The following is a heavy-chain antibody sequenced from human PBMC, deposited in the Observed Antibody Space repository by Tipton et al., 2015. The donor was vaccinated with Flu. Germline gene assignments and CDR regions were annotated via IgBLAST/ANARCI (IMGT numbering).Heavy chain of an antibody. Sequence: GLVKPSETLSLTCIVSGESITSTSYYWGWIRQPPGKGLEWIGSFYYTGDTFYKPSLKSRATISVDMSKKQFSLNLRSVTAADTAVYYCARLHSFYFYMDVWGKGTTVTVSS. CDR2: FYYTGDT. J-gene: IGHJ6*03. CDR1: GESITSTSYY. V-gene: IGHV4-39*01. D-gene: IGHD4-11*01. CDR3: ARLHSFYFYMDV.